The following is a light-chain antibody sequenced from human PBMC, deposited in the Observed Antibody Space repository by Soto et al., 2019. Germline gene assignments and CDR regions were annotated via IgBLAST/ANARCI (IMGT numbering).Light chain of an antibody. J-gene: IGLJ2*01. CDR3: AAWDDSLNGVV. V-gene: IGLV1-44*01. CDR1: SSNIGSNT. Sequence: SVLTQAPSASGTPGQRVTISCSGSSSNIGSNTVNWYQQLPGTAPKLLIYSNNQRPSGVPDRFSGSKSGTSASLAISGLQSEDEADYYCAAWDDSLNGVVFGGGT. CDR2: SNN.